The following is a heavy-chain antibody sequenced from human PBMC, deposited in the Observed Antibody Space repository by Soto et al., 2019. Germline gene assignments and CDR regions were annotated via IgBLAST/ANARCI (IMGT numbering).Heavy chain of an antibody. V-gene: IGHV1-46*01. Sequence: QVQLVQSGAEAKKPGASVKLSCKASGYTFTSYYMHWVRQAPGQGLEWMGVINPSGGSITYAQKFQVRVTMTRDTSSSTVCMGLSCVSSVDTALYDFAREEIVSRSDSSSYGMDVWVQWPTVSVS. CDR2: INPSGGSI. CDR1: GYTFTSYY. J-gene: IGHJ6*02. D-gene: IGHD1-26*01. CDR3: AREEIVSRSDSSSYGMDV.